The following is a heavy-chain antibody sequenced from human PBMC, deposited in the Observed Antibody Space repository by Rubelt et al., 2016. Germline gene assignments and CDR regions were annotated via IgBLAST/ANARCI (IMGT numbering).Heavy chain of an antibody. V-gene: IGHV3-74*01. CDR3: AREAASSGRAGWFGP. Sequence: GKGLVWVSRINSDGSTTSYADSVKGRFTISRDDAKNTLYLQMNSLRAEDTAVYYCAREAASSGRAGWFGPWGQGTLVTVSS. CDR2: INSDGSTT. D-gene: IGHD3-22*01. J-gene: IGHJ5*02.